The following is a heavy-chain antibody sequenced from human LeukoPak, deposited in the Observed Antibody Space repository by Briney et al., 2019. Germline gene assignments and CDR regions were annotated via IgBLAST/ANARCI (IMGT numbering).Heavy chain of an antibody. CDR1: GYTFTSYG. V-gene: IGHV1-18*01. D-gene: IGHD3-22*01. Sequence: ASVKVSCKASGYTFTSYGISWVRQAPGQGLEWMGWISAYNGNTNYAQKLQGRVTMTTDTSTSTAYMELRSLRSDDTAVYYCARAPTMIRTPPRAPLGIWGQGTMVTVSS. CDR2: ISAYNGNT. CDR3: ARAPTMIRTPPRAPLGI. J-gene: IGHJ3*02.